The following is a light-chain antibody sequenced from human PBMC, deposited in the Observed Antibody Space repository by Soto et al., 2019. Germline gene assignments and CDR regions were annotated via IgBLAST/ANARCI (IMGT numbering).Light chain of an antibody. CDR3: QQYDSYPLT. Sequence: DIEMTQSPSSLSAFIGDSVTITCRASQGISNSLAWFQQKPGRAPKSLIYGASRLQSGVASKFSGSGSGTEFSLTISSLQPEDFATYYCQQYDSYPLTFGQGTRLEIK. J-gene: IGKJ5*01. CDR2: GAS. CDR1: QGISNS. V-gene: IGKV1-16*02.